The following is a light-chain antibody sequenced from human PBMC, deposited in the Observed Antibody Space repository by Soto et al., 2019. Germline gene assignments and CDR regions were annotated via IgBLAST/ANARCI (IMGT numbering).Light chain of an antibody. J-gene: IGLJ1*01. V-gene: IGLV1-44*01. CDR2: SNN. CDR1: NSNIGSHT. CDR3: AAWDDSLNGYV. Sequence: QSVLTQPPSTSGTPGQRVTISCSGSNSNIGSHTVNWYQHLPGTAPVLLIYSNNQRPSGVPDRFSGSKSGTSASPDISGLQSADEADYYCAAWDDSLNGYVFGTGTKLTVL.